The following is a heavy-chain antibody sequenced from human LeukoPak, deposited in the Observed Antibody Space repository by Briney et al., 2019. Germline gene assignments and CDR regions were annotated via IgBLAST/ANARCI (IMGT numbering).Heavy chain of an antibody. J-gene: IGHJ4*02. Sequence: GGSLRLSCAASGFTFSSYWMSWVRQAPGKGLEWVANIKQDGSEKYYVDSVKGRFTISRDNAKNSLYLQMNSLRAEDTAVYYCARGKEPVAGSLSHFDYWGQGTLVTVSS. D-gene: IGHD6-19*01. CDR1: GFTFSSYW. CDR3: ARGKEPVAGSLSHFDY. V-gene: IGHV3-7*01. CDR2: IKQDGSEK.